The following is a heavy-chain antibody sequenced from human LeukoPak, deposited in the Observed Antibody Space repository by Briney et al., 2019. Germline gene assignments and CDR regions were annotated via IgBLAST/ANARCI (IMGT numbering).Heavy chain of an antibody. Sequence: PSETLSLTCTVSGGPISSSSYYWGWIHQPPGKGLEWIGSIYYSGSTYYNPSLKSRVTISVDTSKNQFSLKLSSVTAADTAVYYCANSANYGGNSGYFDCWGQGTLVTVSS. D-gene: IGHD4-23*01. CDR3: ANSANYGGNSGYFDC. CDR1: GGPISSSSYY. J-gene: IGHJ4*02. V-gene: IGHV4-39*01. CDR2: IYYSGST.